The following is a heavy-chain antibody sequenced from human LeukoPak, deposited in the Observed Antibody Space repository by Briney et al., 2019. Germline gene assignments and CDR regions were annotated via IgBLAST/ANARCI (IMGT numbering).Heavy chain of an antibody. J-gene: IGHJ4*02. CDR1: GFSLSTRGMC. Sequence: KSGPTLVNPTQTLTLTCTFSGFSLSTRGMCVSWIRQPPGKALEWLSRIDWDDDKYYSTSLKTRLTISKDTSKNQVVLTMTNMDPVDTATYYCARIRYDGSGSYLDYWGQGTLVTVSS. CDR3: ARIRYDGSGSYLDY. CDR2: IDWDDDK. D-gene: IGHD3-10*01. V-gene: IGHV2-70*11.